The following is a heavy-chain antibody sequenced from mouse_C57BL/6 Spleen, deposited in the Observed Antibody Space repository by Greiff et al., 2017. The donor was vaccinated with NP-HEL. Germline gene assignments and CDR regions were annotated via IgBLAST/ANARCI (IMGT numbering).Heavy chain of an antibody. J-gene: IGHJ1*03. V-gene: IGHV1-55*01. Sequence: QVQLQQPGAELVKPGASVKMSCKASGYTFTSYWITWVKQRPGQGLEWIGDIYPGSGSTNYNEKFKSKATLTVDPSSSTAYMQLSSLTSEDSAVYYCARSPYYSNYGWYFEVWGTETTVTVPS. CDR2: IYPGSGST. CDR3: ARSPYYSNYGWYFEV. D-gene: IGHD2-5*01. CDR1: GYTFTSYW.